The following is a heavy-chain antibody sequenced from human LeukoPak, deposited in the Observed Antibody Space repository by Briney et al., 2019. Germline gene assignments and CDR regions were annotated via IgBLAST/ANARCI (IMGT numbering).Heavy chain of an antibody. V-gene: IGHV3-64D*09. J-gene: IGHJ6*02. CDR3: VRGYSFGPYGMDV. CDR2: IGDSGGST. D-gene: IGHD2-15*01. CDR1: GFPFSSYA. Sequence: GGSLRLYCSASGFPFSSYAMHWVRQAPGKGLEYVSAIGDSGGSTYYADSVKGRFTISRDNSKNTLYLQMSSLRAEDTTVYFCVRGYSFGPYGMDVWGQGTTVTVSS.